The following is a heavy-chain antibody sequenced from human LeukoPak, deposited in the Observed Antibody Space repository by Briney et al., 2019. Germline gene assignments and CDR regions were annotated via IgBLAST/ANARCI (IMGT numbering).Heavy chain of an antibody. V-gene: IGHV4-59*01. CDR2: SYYSGST. D-gene: IGHD3-10*01. CDR1: GGYISSYY. Sequence: SETLSLTCTVSGGYISSYYWSWIRQPPGKGLEWIGYSYYSGSTNYNPSLKSRVTISVDTSKNQFSLKLSSVTAADTAVYYCARDRWFGELQPYYGMDVWGQGTTVTVSS. J-gene: IGHJ6*02. CDR3: ARDRWFGELQPYYGMDV.